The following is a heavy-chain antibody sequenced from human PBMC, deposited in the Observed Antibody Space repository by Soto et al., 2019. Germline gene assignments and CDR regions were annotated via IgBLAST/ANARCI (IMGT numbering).Heavy chain of an antibody. CDR1: GGSISSGGYY. D-gene: IGHD3-16*01. V-gene: IGHV4-31*03. CDR2: INYSGST. Sequence: KTSETLSLTCTVSGGSISSGGYYWSWIRQHPGKGLEWIGYINYSGSTYYNPSLKSRVTISVDTSKNQFYLKLSSVTAADTAVYYCARDLGGPGPFDYWGQGTLVTVSS. J-gene: IGHJ4*02. CDR3: ARDLGGPGPFDY.